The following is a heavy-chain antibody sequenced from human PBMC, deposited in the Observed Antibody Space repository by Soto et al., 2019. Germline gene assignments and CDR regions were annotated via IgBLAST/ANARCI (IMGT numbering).Heavy chain of an antibody. J-gene: IGHJ6*02. CDR1: GYTFTGYY. V-gene: IGHV1-2*02. CDR3: AITPGIAAAGYFPDYYYYYGMDV. D-gene: IGHD6-13*01. CDR2: INPNSGGT. Sequence: ASVKVSCKASGYTFTGYYMHWLRQSPGQGLEWMGWINPNSGGTNYAQKFQGRVTMTRDTSISTAYMELSRLRSDDTAVYYCAITPGIAAAGYFPDYYYYYGMDVWGQGTTVTVS.